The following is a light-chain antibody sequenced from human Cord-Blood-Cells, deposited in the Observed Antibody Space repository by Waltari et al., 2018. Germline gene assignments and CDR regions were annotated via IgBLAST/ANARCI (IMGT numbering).Light chain of an antibody. CDR3: QQYYSTPLT. CDR2: WAS. CDR1: QSVLYSSNNKNY. V-gene: IGKV4-1*01. J-gene: IGKJ4*01. Sequence: DIVMTQSPDSLAVSLGERATINCKSSQSVLYSSNNKNYLAWYQQKPGQPPKLLIYWASTRESVVPARCSGSGSGTDFTLTISSLQAEDVAVYYCQQYYSTPLTFGGGTKVEIK.